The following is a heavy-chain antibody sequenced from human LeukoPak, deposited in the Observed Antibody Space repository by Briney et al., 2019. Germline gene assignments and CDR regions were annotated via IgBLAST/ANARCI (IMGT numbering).Heavy chain of an antibody. J-gene: IGHJ4*02. CDR1: GFTFSSYA. CDR2: ISGSGGST. D-gene: IGHD3-22*01. Sequence: QPGRSLRLSCAASGFTFSSYAMSWVRQAPGKGLEWVSAISGSGGSTYYADSVKGRFTISRDNSKNTLYLQMNSLRAEDTAVYYCAKELDQDSVYYGPFDYWGQGTLVTVSS. CDR3: AKELDQDSVYYGPFDY. V-gene: IGHV3-23*01.